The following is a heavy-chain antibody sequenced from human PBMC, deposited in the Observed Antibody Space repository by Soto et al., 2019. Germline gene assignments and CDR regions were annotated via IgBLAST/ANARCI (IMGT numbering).Heavy chain of an antibody. CDR2: IKQDASET. J-gene: IGHJ4*02. D-gene: IGHD3-10*02. CDR3: ARASV. CDR1: WCTCSGLC. V-gene: IGHV3-7*04. Sequence: PGGLLRLCWAAAWCTCSGLCVSWVRQAPGKGLEWVANIKQDASETYYVDSVKGRFTISRDNAKNSLYLQMNSLRAGDTPAYYCARASVRGQRTLVTVPS.